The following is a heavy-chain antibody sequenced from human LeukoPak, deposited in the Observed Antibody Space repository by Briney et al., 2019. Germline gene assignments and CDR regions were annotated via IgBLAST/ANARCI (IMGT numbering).Heavy chain of an antibody. CDR3: ARGGRYFDWLLDY. J-gene: IGHJ4*02. CDR1: GFTFSSYS. D-gene: IGHD3-9*01. Sequence: GGSLRLSCAASGFTFSSYSMNWVRQAPGKGLEWVSSISSSSTYIYYADSVKGRFTISRDNAKNSLYLQMNGLRAEDTAVYYCARGGRYFDWLLDYWGQGTLVTVSS. CDR2: ISSSSTYI. V-gene: IGHV3-21*01.